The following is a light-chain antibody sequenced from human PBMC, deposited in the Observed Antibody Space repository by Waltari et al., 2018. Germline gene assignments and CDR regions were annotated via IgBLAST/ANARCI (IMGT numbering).Light chain of an antibody. J-gene: IGKJ1*01. V-gene: IGKV1-39*01. CDR1: QRISSY. CDR3: QQTYNNFRT. CDR2: AAS. Sequence: DIQMTQSPSSLSASVGVRVTITCRASQRISSYLNWYQQKPGKAPKLLIYAASSLESGVPSRFSGSGFGTDFTLTINGLQAEDYAAYYCQQTYNNFRTFGQGTKVDVK.